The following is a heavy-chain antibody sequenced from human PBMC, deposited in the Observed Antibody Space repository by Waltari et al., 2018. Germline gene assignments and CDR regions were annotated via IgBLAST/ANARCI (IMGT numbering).Heavy chain of an antibody. CDR1: GGSISSSSYY. Sequence: QLQLQESGPGLVKPSETLSLTCTVSGGSISSSSYYWGWIRQPPGKGLAWIVSIYYSVWTYYYPSRKSRVTISVDTSKNQFALKLSAVTAADTAVYYCAGHGDITGTIDYWGQGTLVTVSS. J-gene: IGHJ4*02. D-gene: IGHD1-20*01. CDR3: AGHGDITGTIDY. V-gene: IGHV4-39*01. CDR2: IYYSVWT.